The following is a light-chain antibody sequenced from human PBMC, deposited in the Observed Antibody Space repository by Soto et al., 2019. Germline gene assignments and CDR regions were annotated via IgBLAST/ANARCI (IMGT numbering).Light chain of an antibody. CDR3: QQYATYCT. V-gene: IGKV1D-16*01. CDR2: TPS. Sequence: DIQMTQSPSSVSASVGDRVTISCRASQGISTWLAWYQQSPGKAPKLLIYTPSSLQTGVPSRFSGSGSGTEFTLTISSLQADDFATYFCQQYATYCTFGQGTKLEI. J-gene: IGKJ2*02. CDR1: QGISTW.